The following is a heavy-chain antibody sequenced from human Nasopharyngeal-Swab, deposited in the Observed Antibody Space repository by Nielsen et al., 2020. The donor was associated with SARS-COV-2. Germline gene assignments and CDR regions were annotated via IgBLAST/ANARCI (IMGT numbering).Heavy chain of an antibody. CDR3: AKVRSWRLDAFDS. CDR1: GFTFSSYA. D-gene: IGHD6-13*01. CDR2: IHSDPSNT. V-gene: IGHV3-23*03. Sequence: GGSLRLSCGGSGFTFSSYAMSWVRQAPGKGLEWVSVIHSDPSNTYYVDSVKGRFTISRDNSKKTLFLQMDSLRVEDTAVYYCAKVRSWRLDAFDSWGQGTLVTVSS. J-gene: IGHJ4*02.